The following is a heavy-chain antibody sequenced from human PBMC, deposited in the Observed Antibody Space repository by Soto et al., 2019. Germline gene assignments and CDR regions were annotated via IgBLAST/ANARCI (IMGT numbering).Heavy chain of an antibody. CDR3: ARNWHSSSWYQFDY. V-gene: IGHV3-30-3*01. Sequence: PGGSLRLSCAASGFTFSSYAMHWVRQAPGKGLEWVAVISYDGSNKYYADSVKGRFTISRDNSKNTLYLQMNSLRAEDTAVYYCARNWHSSSWYQFDYWGQGTLVTAPQ. D-gene: IGHD6-13*01. CDR1: GFTFSSYA. J-gene: IGHJ4*02. CDR2: ISYDGSNK.